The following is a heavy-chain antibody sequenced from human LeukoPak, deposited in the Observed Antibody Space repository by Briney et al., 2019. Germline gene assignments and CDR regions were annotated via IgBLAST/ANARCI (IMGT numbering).Heavy chain of an antibody. CDR2: INHSGST. CDR1: GGSFSGYY. D-gene: IGHD6-19*01. CDR3: ASLPSIAVAVPWFDP. V-gene: IGHV4-34*01. Sequence: SETLSLTCAVYGGSFSGYYWSWIRQPPGKGLEWIGEINHSGSTNYNPSLKSRVTISVDTSKSQFSLKLSSVTAADTAVYYCASLPSIAVAVPWFDPWGQGTLVTVSS. J-gene: IGHJ5*02.